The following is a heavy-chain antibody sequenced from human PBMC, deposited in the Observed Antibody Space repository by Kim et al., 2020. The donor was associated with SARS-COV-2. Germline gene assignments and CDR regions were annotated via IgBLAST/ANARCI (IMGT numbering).Heavy chain of an antibody. J-gene: IGHJ4*02. D-gene: IGHD1-1*01. V-gene: IGHV3-23*01. Sequence: TPYYADSGKGRFTISRDNAKNTLYLHMNNLRVDDTALYYCAKRELAAFDHWGQGTLVTVSS. CDR2: TP. CDR3: AKRELAAFDH.